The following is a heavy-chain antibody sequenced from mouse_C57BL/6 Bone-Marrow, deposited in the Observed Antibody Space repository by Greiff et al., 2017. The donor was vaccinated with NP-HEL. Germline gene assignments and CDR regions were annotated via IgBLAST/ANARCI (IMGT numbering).Heavy chain of an antibody. J-gene: IGHJ1*03. CDR1: GFTFSDYG. V-gene: IGHV5-17*01. D-gene: IGHD1-1*01. CDR2: ISSGSSTI. Sequence: EVHLVESGGGLVKPGGSLKLSCAASGFTFSDYGMHWVRQAPEKGLEWVAYISSGSSTIYYADTVKGRFTISRDNAKNTLFLQMTSLRSEDTAMYYCAREVYGSSYWYFDVWGTGTTVTVSS. CDR3: AREVYGSSYWYFDV.